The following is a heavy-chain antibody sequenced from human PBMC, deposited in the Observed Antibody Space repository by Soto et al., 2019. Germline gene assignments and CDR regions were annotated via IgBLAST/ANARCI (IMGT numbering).Heavy chain of an antibody. CDR3: ANDLRIVVVPAAIDNDAFDI. Sequence: GGSLRLSCAASGFTFSSYAMSWVRQAPGKGLEWVSAISGSGGSTYYADSVKGRFTISRDNSKNTLYLQMNSLRAEDTAVYYCANDLRIVVVPAAIDNDAFDIWGQGTMVTVSS. D-gene: IGHD2-2*01. CDR1: GFTFSSYA. CDR2: ISGSGGST. V-gene: IGHV3-23*01. J-gene: IGHJ3*02.